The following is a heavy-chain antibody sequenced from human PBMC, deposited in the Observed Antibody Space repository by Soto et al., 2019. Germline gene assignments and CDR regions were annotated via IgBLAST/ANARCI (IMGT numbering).Heavy chain of an antibody. V-gene: IGHV3-53*01. J-gene: IGHJ3*01. CDR2: LYDLDGS. CDR1: GFTISGKKY. Sequence: VHLVESGGGLIQPGESLRLSCAAFGFTISGKKYVAWVRQAPGKGLEWVSALYDLDGSFYAASVKGRFTTSSDSSKTTVYLQMNDLRPDDTAVYYCATWHEREHAYDVWGQGTTVTVSS. D-gene: IGHD1-1*01. CDR3: ATWHEREHAYDV.